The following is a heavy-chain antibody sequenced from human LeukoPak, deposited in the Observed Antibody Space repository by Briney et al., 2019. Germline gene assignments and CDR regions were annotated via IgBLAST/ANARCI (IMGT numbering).Heavy chain of an antibody. CDR2: ISTSGGST. CDR1: GFTSSSYS. J-gene: IGHJ3*02. V-gene: IGHV3-23*01. D-gene: IGHD6-19*01. Sequence: GGSLRLSCAASGFTSSSYSMNWVRQAPGKGLEWVSSISTSGGSTYYADSVRGRFTISRDNSKNTLYLQMNSLRAEDTAVYYCAKDITSYSSGWQDAFDIWGQGTMVTVSS. CDR3: AKDITSYSSGWQDAFDI.